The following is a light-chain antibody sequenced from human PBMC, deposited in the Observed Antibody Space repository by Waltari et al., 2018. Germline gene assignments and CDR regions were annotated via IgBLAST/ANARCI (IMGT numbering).Light chain of an antibody. CDR1: QGVSSN. CDR2: GAS. Sequence: EIVMTQSPATLSVSPGARATLSCRASQGVSSNLAWYQQKPGQAPRLLIYGASTRATGIPARFSGSGSGTEFTLTISSLQSEDFAVYYCQQYNNWPLLTFGGGTKVEIK. V-gene: IGKV3-15*01. CDR3: QQYNNWPLLT. J-gene: IGKJ4*01.